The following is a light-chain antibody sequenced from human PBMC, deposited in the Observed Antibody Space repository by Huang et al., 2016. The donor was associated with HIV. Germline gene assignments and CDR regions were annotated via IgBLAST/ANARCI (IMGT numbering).Light chain of an antibody. V-gene: IGKV1-NL1*01. CDR1: QGITNS. Sequence: DIQMTQSPSSLSASVGDRVTIPCRASQGITNSLAWYQQRPGKAPNLLLYAASRLESGVPARFSGSGSGTNYTLTISSLQPEDFATYYCLQYYTTPRTFGQGTKVEIK. J-gene: IGKJ1*01. CDR3: LQYYTTPRT. CDR2: AAS.